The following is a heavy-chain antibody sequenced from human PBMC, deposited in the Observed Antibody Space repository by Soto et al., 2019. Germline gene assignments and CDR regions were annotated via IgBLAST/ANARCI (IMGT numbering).Heavy chain of an antibody. CDR2: ISSGGST. J-gene: IGHJ5*01. CDR3: ARDAYPNWFDF. D-gene: IGHD2-8*01. Sequence: PSETLSLTCSVSGGSINSYYWSWIRQPAGKGLEWIGRISSGGSTIYNPSLKSRVTLSVDTSKNQFSLSLASVTAADTAIYYCARDAYPNWFDFWGQGTQVTVSS. CDR1: GGSINSYY. V-gene: IGHV4-4*07.